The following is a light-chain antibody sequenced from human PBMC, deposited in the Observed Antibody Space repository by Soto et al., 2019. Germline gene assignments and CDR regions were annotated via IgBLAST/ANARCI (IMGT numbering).Light chain of an antibody. J-gene: IGLJ2*01. CDR1: SSDVGGYNY. Sequence: QSALTQPASVSGSPGQSITISCTGTSSDVGGYNYVSWYQQHPGKAPKFMIYDVSNRPSGVSNRFSGSKSGNTASLTISGLQAEDEADYYCSSHTSSSTSVIFGGGTKLTVL. V-gene: IGLV2-14*01. CDR3: SSHTSSSTSVI. CDR2: DVS.